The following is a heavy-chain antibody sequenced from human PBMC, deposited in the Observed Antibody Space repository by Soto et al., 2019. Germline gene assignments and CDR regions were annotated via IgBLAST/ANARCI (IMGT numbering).Heavy chain of an antibody. D-gene: IGHD6-13*01. CDR3: AALIAAAVVDY. CDR1: GFTVSSNY. J-gene: IGHJ4*02. Sequence: EVQLVESGGGLVQPGGSLRLSCAASGFTVSSNYMSWVLQAPGKGLEWVSVIYSVGYTYYADSVKGRFTISRDNSKNTLYLQMNSLRAEDTAVYYCAALIAAAVVDYWGQGTLVTVSS. CDR2: IYSVGYT. V-gene: IGHV3-66*01.